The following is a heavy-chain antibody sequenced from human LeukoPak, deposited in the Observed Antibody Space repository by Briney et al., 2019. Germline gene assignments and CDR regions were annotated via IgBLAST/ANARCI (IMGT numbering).Heavy chain of an antibody. Sequence: SETLSLTCTVSGPSISNFYWSWIRQPPGRGQEWVGSINYSGTTNYNPSLKSRVTMSIDTSKNQVSLKLNSVTTADTAVYYCARDPIHRDDYNAEWGQGVLVSVSS. J-gene: IGHJ4*02. CDR1: GPSISNFY. V-gene: IGHV4-59*01. CDR2: INYSGTT. D-gene: IGHD5-24*01. CDR3: ARDPIHRDDYNAE.